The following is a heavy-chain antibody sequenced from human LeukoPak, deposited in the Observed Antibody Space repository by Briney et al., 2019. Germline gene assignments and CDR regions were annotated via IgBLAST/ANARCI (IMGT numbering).Heavy chain of an antibody. D-gene: IGHD2-2*01. CDR1: GYAFTSYG. J-gene: IGHJ3*02. V-gene: IGHV1-18*01. CDR2: ISAYNGNT. CDR3: ASRYCSSTSCYLRANDALDI. Sequence: ASVKVSCKASGYAFTSYGISWVRQAPGQGLEWMGWISAYNGNTNYAQKLQGRVTMTTDTSTSTAYMELRSLRSDDTAVYYCASRYCSSTSCYLRANDALDIWGQGTMVTVSS.